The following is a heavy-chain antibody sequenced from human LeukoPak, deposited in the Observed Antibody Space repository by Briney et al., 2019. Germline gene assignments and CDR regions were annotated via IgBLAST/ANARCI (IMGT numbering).Heavy chain of an antibody. CDR2: ISYDGSNK. J-gene: IGHJ4*02. D-gene: IGHD2-2*01. CDR1: GFTFSSYA. Sequence: GRSLRLSCAASGFTFSSYAMHWVRQAPGKGLEWVAVISYDGSNKYYADSVKGRFTISRDNSKNTLYLQMNSLRAEDTAVYYCARDEYGYCSSTSCYGFDYWGQGTLVTVSS. CDR3: ARDEYGYCSSTSCYGFDY. V-gene: IGHV3-30-3*01.